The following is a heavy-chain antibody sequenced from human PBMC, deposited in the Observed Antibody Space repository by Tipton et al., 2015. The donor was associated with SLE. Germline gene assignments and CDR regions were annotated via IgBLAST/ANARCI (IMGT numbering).Heavy chain of an antibody. V-gene: IGHV4-31*03. CDR2: IYYSGST. Sequence: TLSLTCTVSGDSIRSGGYYWSWIRQQPGKGLEWIGYIYYSGSTYYNPSLKSRVTISVDTSRNQFSLNLSSVTAADTAVYYCVRGPRFGGVIVRGAFDVWGQGTMVTVSS. CDR1: GDSIRSGGYY. D-gene: IGHD3-16*02. CDR3: VRGPRFGGVIVRGAFDV. J-gene: IGHJ3*01.